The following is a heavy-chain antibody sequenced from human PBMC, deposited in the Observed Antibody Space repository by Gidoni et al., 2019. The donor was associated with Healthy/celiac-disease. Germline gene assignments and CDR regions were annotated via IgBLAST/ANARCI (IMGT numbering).Heavy chain of an antibody. CDR2: INHSGRT. D-gene: IGHD6-13*01. CDR1: GGSFSGYY. V-gene: IGHV4-34*01. CDR3: ARGGSSWPGRRGWFDP. J-gene: IGHJ5*02. Sequence: QVQLQQSGAGLLKPSETLSLTCAVYGGSFSGYYWSWIRQPPGKGLEWIGEINHSGRTNYNPSLKSRVTISVDTSKNQFSLKLSSVTAADTAVYYCARGGSSWPGRRGWFDPWGQGTLVTVSS.